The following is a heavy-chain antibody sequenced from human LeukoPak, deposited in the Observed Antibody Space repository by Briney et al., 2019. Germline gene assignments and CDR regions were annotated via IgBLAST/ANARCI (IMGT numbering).Heavy chain of an antibody. CDR2: IYYSGYT. D-gene: IGHD6-19*01. J-gene: IGHJ5*02. CDR3: ASSKTNGDSSGWYAWFDP. Sequence: ETLSLTCTVSGGSINSYYWSWIRQPPGKGLEWIGYIYYSGYTNYNPSLKSRVTISVDTSKNQFSLKLSSVTAADTAVYYCASSKTNGDSSGWYAWFDPWGQGTLVTVSS. CDR1: GGSINSYY. V-gene: IGHV4-59*01.